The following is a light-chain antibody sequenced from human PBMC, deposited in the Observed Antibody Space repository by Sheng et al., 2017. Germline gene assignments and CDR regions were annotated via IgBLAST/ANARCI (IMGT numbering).Light chain of an antibody. CDR2: KTS. Sequence: DIQMTQSPSTLSASVGDRVTITCRASRSISTLLAWYQQKPGKAPKILIYKTSSLEMGSHQGSAAKDLGTEFTLTISSLQPDDFATYYCQQYRIFGQGTRVEI. V-gene: IGKV1-5*03. CDR1: RSISTL. CDR3: QQYRI. J-gene: IGKJ1*01.